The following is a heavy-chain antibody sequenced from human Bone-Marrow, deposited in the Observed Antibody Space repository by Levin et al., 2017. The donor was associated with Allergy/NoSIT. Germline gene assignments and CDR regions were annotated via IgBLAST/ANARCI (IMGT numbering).Heavy chain of an antibody. Sequence: SETLSLTCTVSGGSISSRSYYWGWIRQPPGTGLEWIGTIYYSGSTYYNPSLKSRVTISIDMSKNQFSLKLSSVTAADPAVYYCARGVAYDGPSDYSGMDVWGQGTTVTVSS. CDR1: GGSISSRSYY. D-gene: IGHD5-12*01. J-gene: IGHJ6*02. CDR3: ARGVAYDGPSDYSGMDV. V-gene: IGHV4-39*07. CDR2: IYYSGST.